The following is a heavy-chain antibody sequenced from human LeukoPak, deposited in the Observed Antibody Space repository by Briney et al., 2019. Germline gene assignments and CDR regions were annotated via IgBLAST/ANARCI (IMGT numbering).Heavy chain of an antibody. D-gene: IGHD3-16*01. CDR3: ARDSFEGGYYYNLDV. Sequence: TLSLTCTVSGGSINSTYYYWSWIRQPAGKGPEWIGRIYSTGIAKYNPSLKRRVIISVDTSKNQFSLKLNSVTAADTAVCYCARDSFEGGYYYNLDVWGKGTTVTVSS. CDR1: GGSINSTYYY. CDR2: IYSTGIA. V-gene: IGHV4-61*02. J-gene: IGHJ6*03.